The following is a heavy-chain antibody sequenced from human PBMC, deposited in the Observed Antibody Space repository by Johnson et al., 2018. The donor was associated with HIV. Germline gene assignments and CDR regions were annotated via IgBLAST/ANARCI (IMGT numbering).Heavy chain of an antibody. V-gene: IGHV3-66*02. Sequence: VQLVESGGGLVQPGGSLRLSCAASGFTFSSNYMSWVRQAPGKGLEWVSVIYASGSTYYADSVKGRFALSRDNSKNTLYLQMNSLRAEDTAMFYCAKPLVPTIFGVVTPEIDAFNMWGQGTMVTVSS. CDR1: GFTFSSNY. CDR3: AKPLVPTIFGVVTPEIDAFNM. CDR2: IYASGST. J-gene: IGHJ3*02. D-gene: IGHD3-3*01.